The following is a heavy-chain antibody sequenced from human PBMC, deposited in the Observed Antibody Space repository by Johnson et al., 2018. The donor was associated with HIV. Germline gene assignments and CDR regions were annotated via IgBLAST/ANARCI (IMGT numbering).Heavy chain of an antibody. D-gene: IGHD3-10*01. V-gene: IGHV3-11*04. J-gene: IGHJ3*01. Sequence: QVQLVESGGGLVKPGGSLRLSCAASGFTSSSYAMSWVRQASGKGLEWVSAISGSGGTIYYADSVKGRFTISRDNAKNSLYLQMNSLRAEDTAVYNCARGVRGVIIDWGQGTMVAVSS. CDR2: ISGSGGTI. CDR1: GFTSSSYA. CDR3: ARGVRGVIID.